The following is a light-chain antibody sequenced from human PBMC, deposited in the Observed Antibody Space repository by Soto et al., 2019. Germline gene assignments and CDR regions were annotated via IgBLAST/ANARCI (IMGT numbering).Light chain of an antibody. CDR3: AAWDDSLSGYVV. V-gene: IGLV1-47*01. J-gene: IGLJ2*01. Sequence: QSVLTQPPSASGTPGQRVTISCSGSSSNIGSNYVYWYQQLPGTAPKLLIYRNNQRPSGVPDRFSGSKYGTSASLAISGLRSEDEADYYCAAWDDSLSGYVVLGGGTKLTVL. CDR2: RNN. CDR1: SSNIGSNY.